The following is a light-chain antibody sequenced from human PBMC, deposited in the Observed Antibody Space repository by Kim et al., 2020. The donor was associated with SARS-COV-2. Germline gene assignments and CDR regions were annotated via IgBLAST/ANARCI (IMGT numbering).Light chain of an antibody. V-gene: IGLV3-9*01. J-gene: IGLJ3*02. CDR1: NIGSKN. CDR3: QVWDSSTAV. CDR2: RDS. Sequence: SYELTQPLSVSVALGQTARITCGGNNIGSKNVHWYQQKPGQAPVLVIYRDSNRPSGIPERFSGSNSGNTATLTISRAQAGDEADYYCQVWDSSTAVLGGGTHLTVL.